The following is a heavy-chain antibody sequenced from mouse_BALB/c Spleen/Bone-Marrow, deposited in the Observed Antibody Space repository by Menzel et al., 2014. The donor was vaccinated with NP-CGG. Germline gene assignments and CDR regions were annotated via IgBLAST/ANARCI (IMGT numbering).Heavy chain of an antibody. D-gene: IGHD2-1*01. CDR1: GYAFSSSW. Sequence: KPGATVKISCKASGYAFSSSWMNWVKQRPGQGLEWIGRIYPGDGDTNYNGKFKGKATLTADKSSSTAYMQLSSLTPVDSAVYFCARHAYGNSYWYFDVWGAGTTVTVSS. J-gene: IGHJ1*01. CDR2: IYPGDGDT. V-gene: IGHV1-82*01. CDR3: ARHAYGNSYWYFDV.